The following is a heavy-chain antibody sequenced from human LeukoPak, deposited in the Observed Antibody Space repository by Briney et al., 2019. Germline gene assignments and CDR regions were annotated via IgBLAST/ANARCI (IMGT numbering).Heavy chain of an antibody. CDR1: GYTFTSYG. D-gene: IGHD1-26*01. J-gene: IGHJ3*02. CDR3: ARSEWELDAFDI. CDR2: ISAYNGNT. V-gene: IGHV1-18*01. Sequence: ASVKVSCRASGYTFTSYGISWVRQAPGQGLEWMGWISAYNGNTNYAQKLQGRVTMTTDTSTSTAYMELRSLRSDDTAVYYCARSEWELDAFDIWGQGTMVTVSS.